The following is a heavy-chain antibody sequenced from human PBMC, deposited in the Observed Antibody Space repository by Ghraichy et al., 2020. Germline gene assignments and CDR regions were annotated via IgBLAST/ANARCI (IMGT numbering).Heavy chain of an antibody. J-gene: IGHJ4*02. CDR3: ARARGYCTGGSCFTQDY. CDR2: ISSSSSYI. D-gene: IGHD2-15*01. V-gene: IGHV3-21*04. Sequence: LSLTCAASGFTFSSYSMNWVRQAPGKGLEWVSSISSSSSYIYYADSVKGRFTISRDNAKNSLYLQMNSLRAEDTAVYYCARARGYCTGGSCFTQDYWGQGTLVTVSS. CDR1: GFTFSSYS.